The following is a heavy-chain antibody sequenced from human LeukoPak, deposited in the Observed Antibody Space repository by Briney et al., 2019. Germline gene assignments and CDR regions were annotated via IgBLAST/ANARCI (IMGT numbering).Heavy chain of an antibody. V-gene: IGHV3-43*02. CDR2: ISEDDDT. CDR1: GFSISDHV. J-gene: IGHJ4*02. Sequence: GDSLRPSCVTSGFSISDHVCHCILQITGKGLEWLAFISEDDDTYYADSVQGRFTISRDNSKNSLYFELQSLTTDDAALYYCVKESSDPYFFDFWGQGTLVTVSS. CDR3: VKESSDPYFFDF.